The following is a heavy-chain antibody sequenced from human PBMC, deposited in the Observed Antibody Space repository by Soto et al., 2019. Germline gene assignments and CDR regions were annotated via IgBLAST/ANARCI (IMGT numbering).Heavy chain of an antibody. D-gene: IGHD3-16*01. CDR3: ARGLSAFDT. J-gene: IGHJ5*02. V-gene: IGHV4-4*07. CDR2: IYSSGST. Sequence: PSETLSLTCGVSGGSMNSYFWSWIRQSAGKGLEWIGRIYSSGSTAYNPSLKSRVSMSVDTSKSQFSLRLNSLTAADTAVYYCARGLSAFDTWGQGTLVTVSS. CDR1: GGSMNSYF.